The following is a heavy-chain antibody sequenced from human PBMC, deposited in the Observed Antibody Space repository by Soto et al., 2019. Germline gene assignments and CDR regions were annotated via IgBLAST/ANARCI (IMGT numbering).Heavy chain of an antibody. J-gene: IGHJ6*04. Sequence: GESLKISCKGSGYSFTSYWIGWVRQMPGKGLEWMGIIYPGDSDTRYSPSFQGQVTISADKSISTAYLQWSSLKASDTAVYYCASFCSGGSCYHPRVFCPVWGKGTTVTVSS. CDR1: GYSFTSYW. V-gene: IGHV5-51*01. CDR2: IYPGDSDT. D-gene: IGHD2-15*01. CDR3: ASFCSGGSCYHPRVFCPV.